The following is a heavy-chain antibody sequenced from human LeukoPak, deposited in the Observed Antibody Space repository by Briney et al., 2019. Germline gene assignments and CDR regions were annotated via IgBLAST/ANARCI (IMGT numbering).Heavy chain of an antibody. CDR1: GGSISSYY. CDR3: ASLYWRDWFDP. V-gene: IGHV4-59*01. CDR2: IYYSGST. J-gene: IGHJ5*02. Sequence: SETLSLTCTVSGGSISSYYWSWIRQPPGKGLEWIGYIYYSGSTNYNPSLKSRVTISVDTSKNQFSLKLSSVTAADTAVYYCASLYWRDWFDPWGQGTLVTVSS. D-gene: IGHD2-15*01.